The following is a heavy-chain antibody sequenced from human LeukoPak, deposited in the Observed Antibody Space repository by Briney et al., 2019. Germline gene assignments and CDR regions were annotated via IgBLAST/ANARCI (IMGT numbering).Heavy chain of an antibody. D-gene: IGHD3-16*02. CDR2: IYVTGT. V-gene: IGHV4-59*08. CDR3: ARHIGGGIEDMDV. J-gene: IGHJ6*03. Sequence: SGTLSLTCTVSGGSIGTYYWSWIRQSPGKGLEWIGYIYVTGTRYNPYLQSRVTISVDTSRNQFFLKMSSVTAADTAVYYCARHIGGGIEDMDVWGKGTKVTVSS. CDR1: GGSIGTYY.